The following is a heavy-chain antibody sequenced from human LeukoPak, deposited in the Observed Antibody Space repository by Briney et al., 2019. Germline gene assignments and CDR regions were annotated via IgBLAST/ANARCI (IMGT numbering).Heavy chain of an antibody. CDR1: GGSFSGYY. J-gene: IGHJ5*01. CDR3: ARHGDYVGVDS. CDR2: INHSGST. D-gene: IGHD4-17*01. V-gene: IGHV4-34*01. Sequence: SETLSLACAVYGGSFSGYYWSWIRQPPGKGLEWIGEINHSGSTKYNPTLKSRVTISVDTSKNQFSLKLSPVTAADTAVYYCARHGDYVGVDSWGQGTLVTVSS.